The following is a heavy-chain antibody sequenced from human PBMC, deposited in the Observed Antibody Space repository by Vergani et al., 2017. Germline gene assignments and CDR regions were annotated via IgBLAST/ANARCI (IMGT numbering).Heavy chain of an antibody. D-gene: IGHD2-2*02. CDR3: VRDRGLCAGGRCYTEAWDY. CDR1: GFALNRHA. V-gene: IGHV3-30-3*01. J-gene: IGHJ4*02. Sequence: QVQLVESGGGVVQPGTSLRLSCVVSGFALNRHAMYWVRQAPGKGLEWVVGISFDGTNEYYPDRVKGRFTIYRDIAKNTLYLQVRSLRLEDTGVYHCVRDRGLCAGGRCYTEAWDYWGQGTPVTVSS. CDR2: ISFDGTNE.